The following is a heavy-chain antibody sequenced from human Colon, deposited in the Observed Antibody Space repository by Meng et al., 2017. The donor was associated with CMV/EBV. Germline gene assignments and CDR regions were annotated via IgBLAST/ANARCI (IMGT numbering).Heavy chain of an antibody. CDR3: ARTVQWLAPFYYYMDV. V-gene: IGHV4-39*07. Sequence: LQRQGSGPGLVKASGTLFLTCTVSGGFISGSSYYWGWIRQPPGKVLEWIGSMYYSGNTHYKSSLKSRVTISVDTSKNQFSLRLNSVTAADTAVYYCARTVQWLAPFYYYMDVWGKGTLVTVSS. J-gene: IGHJ6*03. D-gene: IGHD3-22*01. CDR2: MYYSGNT. CDR1: GGFISGSSYY.